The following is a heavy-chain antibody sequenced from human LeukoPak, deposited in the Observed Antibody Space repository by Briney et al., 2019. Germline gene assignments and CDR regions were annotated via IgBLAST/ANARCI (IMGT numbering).Heavy chain of an antibody. D-gene: IGHD3-22*01. J-gene: IGHJ4*02. V-gene: IGHV3-23*01. CDR3: VLLTPTYYYDSSGQY. CDR2: ISGSGGST. CDR1: GFTFSSYA. Sequence: GGSLRLSCAASGFTFSSYAMSWVRQAPGKGLEWVSAISGSGGSTYYADSVKGRFTISRDNPKNTLYLQMNSLRAEDTAVYYCVLLTPTYYYDSSGQYWGQGTLVTVSS.